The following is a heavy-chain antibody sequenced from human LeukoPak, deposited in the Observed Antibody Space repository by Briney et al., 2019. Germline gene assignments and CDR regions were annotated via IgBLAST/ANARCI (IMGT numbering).Heavy chain of an antibody. V-gene: IGHV4-38-2*02. CDR1: GYSISSGYY. J-gene: IGHJ4*02. CDR3: ARAPGWV. Sequence: SETLSLTCTVSGYSISSGYYWGWFRQPPGKGLEWIGSIYHSGSTYYNPSLKSRVTISVDTSKNQFSLKLSSVTAADTAVYYCARAPGWVWGQGTLVTVSS. D-gene: IGHD1-1*01. CDR2: IYHSGST.